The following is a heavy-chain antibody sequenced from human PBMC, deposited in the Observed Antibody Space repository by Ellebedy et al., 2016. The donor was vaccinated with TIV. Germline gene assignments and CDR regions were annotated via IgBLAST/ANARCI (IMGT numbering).Heavy chain of an antibody. V-gene: IGHV1-69*02. J-gene: IGHJ4*02. Sequence: RFQGRVTITADKSTTTFFMELSSLTSEDTAVYFCAIDSVVGAEDFDYWGQGTLVTVSS. CDR3: AIDSVVGAEDFDY. D-gene: IGHD2-15*01.